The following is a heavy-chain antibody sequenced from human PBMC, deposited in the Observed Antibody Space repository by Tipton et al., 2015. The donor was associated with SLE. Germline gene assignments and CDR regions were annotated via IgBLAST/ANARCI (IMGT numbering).Heavy chain of an antibody. J-gene: IGHJ4*02. CDR1: GFTFSSYA. CDR2: IRSNGGST. CDR3: VRLGQYSSSSAFDY. V-gene: IGHV3-64D*06. Sequence: SLRLSCSASGFTFSSYAMHWVRQAPGKGLEYVSGIRSNGGSTYYADSVKGRFTISRDNSKNTLYLQMSSLRAEDTAVYYCVRLGQYSSSSAFDYWGQGTLVTVSS. D-gene: IGHD6-6*01.